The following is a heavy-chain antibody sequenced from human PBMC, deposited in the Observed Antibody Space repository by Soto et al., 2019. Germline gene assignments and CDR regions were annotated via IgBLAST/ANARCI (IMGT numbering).Heavy chain of an antibody. CDR2: INSDASST. V-gene: IGHV3-74*01. Sequence: EVQLVESGGGLVQPGGSLRLSCAASGFNFSTYWMHWVRQAPGKGLVWVSRINSDASSTAYADSVKGRFTISRDNAKNKRYRQMSSLRAEDPAVYYGGRDSGKKRCIYVGGQGTLVTVSS. D-gene: IGHD3-10*01. CDR3: GRDSGKKRCIYV. CDR1: GFNFSTYW. J-gene: IGHJ4*02.